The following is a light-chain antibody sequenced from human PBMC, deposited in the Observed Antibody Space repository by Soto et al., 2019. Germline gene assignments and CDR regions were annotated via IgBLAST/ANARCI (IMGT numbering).Light chain of an antibody. CDR1: NSDVGSYNL. CDR3: CSYAGSSTG. CDR2: EGS. J-gene: IGLJ2*01. V-gene: IGLV2-23*01. Sequence: QSALTQPASVSGSPGQSITISCTGTNSDVGSYNLVSWYQQHPGKAPKLMIYEGSKRPSGVSNRFSGSKSGNTASLTISGLQAEDEADYYCCSYAGSSTGFGGGTKLT.